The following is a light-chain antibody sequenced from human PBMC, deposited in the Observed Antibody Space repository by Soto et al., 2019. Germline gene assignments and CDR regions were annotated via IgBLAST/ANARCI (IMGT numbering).Light chain of an antibody. V-gene: IGLV2-14*01. CDR1: SSDVGAYNY. CDR3: SAYTTSSSWL. CDR2: EVS. Sequence: QSVLTQPASVSVSPGLSITISCTGTSSDVGAYNYVSWFQQHPGKAPKLMIFEVSNRPSGVSNRFSGSKSGNTASLTISGLQAEDEADYYCSAYTTSSSWLFGGGTKVTVL. J-gene: IGLJ3*02.